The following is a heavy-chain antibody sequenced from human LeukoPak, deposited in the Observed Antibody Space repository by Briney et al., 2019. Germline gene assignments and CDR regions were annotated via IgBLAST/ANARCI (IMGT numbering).Heavy chain of an antibody. CDR2: IYYSGST. V-gene: IGHV4-30-4*01. CDR1: GGSISSGDYY. CDR3: VRGPNYVWGSYQYFDY. J-gene: IGHJ4*02. D-gene: IGHD3-16*02. Sequence: SETLSLTCTVSGGSISSGDYYWSWIRQPPGKGLEWIGYIYYSGSTYYNPSLESRVTISVDTSKNQFSLKLSSVTAADTAVYYCVRGPNYVWGSYQYFDYWGQGTLVTVSS.